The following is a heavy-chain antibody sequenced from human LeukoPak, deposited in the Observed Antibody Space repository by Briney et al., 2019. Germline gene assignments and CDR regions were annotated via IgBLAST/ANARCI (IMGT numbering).Heavy chain of an antibody. D-gene: IGHD2-2*01. V-gene: IGHV3-23*01. CDR1: GFTFSGYA. Sequence: PGGSLRLSCAASGFTFSGYAMSWVRQAPGKGLEWVSAISGGGGTTYYADPVNGRSTISRDNSKNTLSLQMYGLRAEDTAVYYCAKSKTTSWSDFDYWGQGTLVSVST. CDR3: AKSKTTSWSDFDY. CDR2: ISGGGGTT. J-gene: IGHJ4*02.